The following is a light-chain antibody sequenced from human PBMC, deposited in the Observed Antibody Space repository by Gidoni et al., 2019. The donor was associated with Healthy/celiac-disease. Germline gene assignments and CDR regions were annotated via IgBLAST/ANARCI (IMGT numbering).Light chain of an antibody. Sequence: QSVLTQPPSVSGAPVQRVTISCTGSSSNIGAGYDVHWYQQFPGTATKLLIYGNSNRPSGVPDRFSGSKSGTSASLAISGLQAEDEADYYCQSYDSSLSVVFGGGTKLTVL. CDR3: QSYDSSLSVV. J-gene: IGLJ2*01. CDR1: SSNIGAGYD. V-gene: IGLV1-40*01. CDR2: GNS.